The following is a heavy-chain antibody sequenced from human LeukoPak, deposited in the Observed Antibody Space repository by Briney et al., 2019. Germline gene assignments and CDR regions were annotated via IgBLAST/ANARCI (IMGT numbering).Heavy chain of an antibody. CDR3: ARGTVGYCSGGSCQGWFDP. J-gene: IGHJ5*02. CDR1: GGSFSGHY. Sequence: SETLSLTCGVYGGSFSGHYWNWIRQPPGKGLEWIGEINHSGSTNYNPSLKSRVTISVDTSKNQVSLKLNSVTAADTAVYYCARGTVGYCSGGSCQGWFDPWGQGTLVTVSS. V-gene: IGHV4-34*01. CDR2: INHSGST. D-gene: IGHD2-15*01.